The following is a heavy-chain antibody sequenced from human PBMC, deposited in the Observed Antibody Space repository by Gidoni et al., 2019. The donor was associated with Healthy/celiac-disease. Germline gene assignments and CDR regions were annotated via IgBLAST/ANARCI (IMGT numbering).Heavy chain of an antibody. D-gene: IGHD2-2*01. V-gene: IGHV4-39*01. J-gene: IGHJ3*02. CDR3: ARHREVVPAANRRIAAAVSGAFDI. CDR2: IYYSGST. CDR1: GGSISSSSYY. Sequence: QLQLQESGPGLVKPSETLSLTCTVSGGSISSSSYYWGWIRQPPGKGLEWIGSIYYSGSTYYNPSLKSRVTISVDTSKNQFSLKLSSVTAADTAVYYCARHREVVPAANRRIAAAVSGAFDIWGQGTMVTVSS.